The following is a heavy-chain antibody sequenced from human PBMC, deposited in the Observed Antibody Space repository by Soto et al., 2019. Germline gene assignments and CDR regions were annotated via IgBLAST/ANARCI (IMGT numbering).Heavy chain of an antibody. Sequence: QVQLVQSGAEVKKPGSSVKVSCKASGGTFRSYAISWVRQAPGQGLEWMGGIIPIFGTANYAQKFQGRVTITADESTSTAYMELSSLRSEDTAVYYCAREDHLAVARYYGMDVWGQGTTVTVSS. J-gene: IGHJ6*02. V-gene: IGHV1-69*01. CDR3: AREDHLAVARYYGMDV. CDR2: IIPIFGTA. CDR1: GGTFRSYA. D-gene: IGHD6-19*01.